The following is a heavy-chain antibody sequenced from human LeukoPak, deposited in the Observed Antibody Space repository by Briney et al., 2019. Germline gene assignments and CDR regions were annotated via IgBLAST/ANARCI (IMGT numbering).Heavy chain of an antibody. CDR2: VSGSGDST. J-gene: IGHJ4*02. V-gene: IGHV3-23*01. CDR3: AKSPYIASHIDFDY. CDR1: GFTFSSYA. Sequence: TGGSLRLSCAASGFTFSSYAMSWVRQAPGKGLEWVSTVSGSGDSTWYADSVKGRFTISRDNSKSTLYLQMNSLRAEDMAVYYCAKSPYIASHIDFDYWGQGTLVTVSS. D-gene: IGHD3-16*01.